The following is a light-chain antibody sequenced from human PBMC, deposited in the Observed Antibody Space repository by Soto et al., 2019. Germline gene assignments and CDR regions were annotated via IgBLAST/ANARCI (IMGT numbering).Light chain of an antibody. V-gene: IGKV1-5*03. CDR2: KAS. Sequence: DIQMTQSPSTLSASVGDRVTITCRASQSISSWLAWYQQKPGKAPKLLIYKASSLESGVPSRFRGSGSGTEFTRTISSLQPDDFATYYCQQYNTYSWTFGQGTNVEIK. CDR1: QSISSW. J-gene: IGKJ1*01. CDR3: QQYNTYSWT.